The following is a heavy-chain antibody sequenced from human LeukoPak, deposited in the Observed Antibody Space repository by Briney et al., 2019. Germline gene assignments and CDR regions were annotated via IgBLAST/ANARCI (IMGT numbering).Heavy chain of an antibody. V-gene: IGHV3-48*02. CDR3: AREFRSGWYYFDF. D-gene: IGHD6-19*01. CDR1: GFTFSTYS. Sequence: GGSLRLSCAASGFTFSTYSMHWLRQAPGKGLEWVSYISSSSDTTYYADSVKGRFTISRDNAKNSLYLQMNSLKDQDTAVYYCAREFRSGWYYFDFWGQGTLVTVSS. J-gene: IGHJ4*02. CDR2: ISSSSDTT.